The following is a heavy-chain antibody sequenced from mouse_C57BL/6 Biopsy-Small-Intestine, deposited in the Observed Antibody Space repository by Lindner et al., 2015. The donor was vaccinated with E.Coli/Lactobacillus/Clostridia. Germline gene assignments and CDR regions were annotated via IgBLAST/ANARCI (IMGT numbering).Heavy chain of an antibody. D-gene: IGHD2-2*01. CDR2: INPNNGDT. CDR3: APYGYDFDY. J-gene: IGHJ2*01. Sequence: VQLQESGPELVKPGASVKMSCKASGYTFTDYNIHWMKQSHGKSLEWIGYINPNNGDTYYNQRFEGRATLTVDKSSSTAYMELRSLTSEDSAVFYCAPYGYDFDYWGQGTTLTVSS. CDR1: GYTFTDYN. V-gene: IGHV1-22*01.